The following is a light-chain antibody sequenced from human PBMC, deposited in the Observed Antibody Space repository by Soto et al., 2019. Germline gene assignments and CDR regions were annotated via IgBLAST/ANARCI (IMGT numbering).Light chain of an antibody. CDR3: AAWDDSLTGWV. CDR1: SSNIGSNT. Sequence: QSALTQPPSASGTPGQRVTISCSGSSSNIGSNTVNWYQQFPGAAPRLLMYSNNQRPSGVPDRFSGSKSGTSASLAISGLQSEDDADYYCAAWDDSLTGWVFGGGTKLTVL. CDR2: SNN. J-gene: IGLJ3*02. V-gene: IGLV1-44*01.